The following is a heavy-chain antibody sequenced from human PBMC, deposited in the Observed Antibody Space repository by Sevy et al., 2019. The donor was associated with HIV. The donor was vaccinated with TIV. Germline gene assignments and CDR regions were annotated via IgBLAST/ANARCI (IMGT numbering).Heavy chain of an antibody. V-gene: IGHV3-23*01. CDR1: GFTFSSYA. D-gene: IGHD3-3*01. CDR2: ISGRGGSK. Sequence: GGSLRLSCAASGFTFSSYAMSWVRQAPGKGLEWVSAISGRGGSKYYADSVKGRFTISRDNSKNTLYLQMNSLRAEDTAVYYCAIGPPRVVRGYYFDYWGQGTLVSVSS. J-gene: IGHJ4*02. CDR3: AIGPPRVVRGYYFDY.